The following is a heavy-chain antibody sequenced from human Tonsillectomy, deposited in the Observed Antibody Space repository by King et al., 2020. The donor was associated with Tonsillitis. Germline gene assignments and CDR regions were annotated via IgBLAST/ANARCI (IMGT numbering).Heavy chain of an antibody. Sequence: QLVQSGAEVKKPGASVKVSCKASGYTFASYGFSWVRQAPGQGLEWMGWISPYNGNTNYAPKLQGRVTMTTDTSTSTAYMELRSLRSDDTAVYYCARESTSFNWFDPWGQGTLVTVSS. CDR2: ISPYNGNT. CDR1: GYTFASYG. J-gene: IGHJ5*02. D-gene: IGHD2-2*01. V-gene: IGHV1-18*01. CDR3: ARESTSFNWFDP.